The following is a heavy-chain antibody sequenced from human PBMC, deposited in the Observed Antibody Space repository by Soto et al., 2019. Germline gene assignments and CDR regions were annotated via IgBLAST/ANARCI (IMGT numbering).Heavy chain of an antibody. CDR1: GGSISSGTSY. D-gene: IGHD2-15*01. J-gene: IGHJ5*02. Sequence: QVQLQESGPGLVKPLQTLSLTCIVSGGSISSGTSYWSWIRQHPGKGLEWIGCIFYSGYTFYNPSLRMWLTMSVDKSNNQFSVGLTSVTAADTAVYYWARAQGTDCCYVQDLWFGPWGQGILVTVSS. CDR3: ARAQGTDCCYVQDLWFGP. CDR2: IFYSGYT. V-gene: IGHV4-31*03.